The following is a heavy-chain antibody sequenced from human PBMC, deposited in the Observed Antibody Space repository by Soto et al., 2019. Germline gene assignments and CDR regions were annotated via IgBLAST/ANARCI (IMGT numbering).Heavy chain of an antibody. Sequence: VESLKISCKGSGYSFTSNWIGWVRQIPGKGLEWMGIIYPGDSDTRYSPSFQGQVTISADKSVSTAYLQWSSLKASDTAMYYCARRAGSYHYYYGMDVWGQGTTVTVSS. V-gene: IGHV5-51*01. J-gene: IGHJ6*02. CDR2: IYPGDSDT. CDR3: ARRAGSYHYYYGMDV. D-gene: IGHD3-10*01. CDR1: GYSFTSNW.